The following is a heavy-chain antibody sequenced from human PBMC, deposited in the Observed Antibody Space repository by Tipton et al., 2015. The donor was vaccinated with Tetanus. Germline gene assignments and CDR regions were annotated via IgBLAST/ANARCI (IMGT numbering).Heavy chain of an antibody. CDR1: GGSFSGYY. CDR2: INHSGST. Sequence: TLSLTCAVYGGSFSGYYWSWIRQPPRKGLEWIGEINHSGSTNYNPSLKSRVTISVDTSKNQFSLRLSSVTAADTAVYYCARGRVHDRYCSSTSCSGPGGFDYWGQGTLVTVSS. J-gene: IGHJ4*02. D-gene: IGHD2-2*01. CDR3: ARGRVHDRYCSSTSCSGPGGFDY. V-gene: IGHV4-34*01.